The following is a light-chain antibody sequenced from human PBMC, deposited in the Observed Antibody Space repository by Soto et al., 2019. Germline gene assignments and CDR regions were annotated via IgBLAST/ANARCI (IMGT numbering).Light chain of an antibody. V-gene: IGKV3-11*01. CDR2: DAS. CDR1: QSVSSY. CDR3: QQRSNWTPWT. Sequence: EIVLTQSPATLSLSPGERATLSCRASQSVSSYLAWYQQKPGQAPRLLIYDASNRATGIPARFSGSGSGTDFTLTISRLEPEDFAVYYCQQRSNWTPWTFGQETKVEIK. J-gene: IGKJ1*01.